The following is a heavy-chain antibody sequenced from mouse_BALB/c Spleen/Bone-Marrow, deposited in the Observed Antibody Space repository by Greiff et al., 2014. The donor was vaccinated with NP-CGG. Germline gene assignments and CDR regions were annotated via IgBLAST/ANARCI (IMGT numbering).Heavy chain of an antibody. CDR2: IWADGST. Sequence: VMLVESGPGLVAPSQSLSITCTVSGFSLTNYGVHWVRQPPGKGLEWLGVIWADGSTNYNSALMSRLSISKDNSKSQVFFKMNSLQTDDTAMYYCARITTATGAMDYWGQGNSVTVSS. D-gene: IGHD1-2*01. J-gene: IGHJ4*01. CDR3: ARITTATGAMDY. V-gene: IGHV2-9*02. CDR1: GFSLTNYG.